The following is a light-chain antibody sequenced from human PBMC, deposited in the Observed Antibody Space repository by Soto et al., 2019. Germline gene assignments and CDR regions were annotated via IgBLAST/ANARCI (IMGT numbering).Light chain of an antibody. V-gene: IGKV1-12*01. Sequence: DIQMTQSPSSVSASVGDTVTITCRASQGIRSWLAWYQQKPGKAPKLLLYAASTLQSGVPSRFSGSGSVTDFTLTISNLQPEDFATYQCQQGDSCPIVFGGGSKVEIK. J-gene: IGKJ4*01. CDR2: AAS. CDR1: QGIRSW. CDR3: QQGDSCPIV.